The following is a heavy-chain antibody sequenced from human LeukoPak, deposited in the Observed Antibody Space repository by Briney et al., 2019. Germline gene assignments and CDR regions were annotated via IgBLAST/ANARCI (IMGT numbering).Heavy chain of an antibody. J-gene: IGHJ4*02. CDR2: INSDGINT. CDR3: AKDNDDYGDYVFDY. V-gene: IGHV3-74*01. CDR1: GFTFSNYW. Sequence: GGSLRLSCAASGFTFSNYWMHWVRHAPGKGLVWVSRINSDGINTSYADSVKGRFTISRDNAKNTLNLQMNSLRAEDTALYYCAKDNDDYGDYVFDYWGQGTLVTVSS. D-gene: IGHD4-17*01.